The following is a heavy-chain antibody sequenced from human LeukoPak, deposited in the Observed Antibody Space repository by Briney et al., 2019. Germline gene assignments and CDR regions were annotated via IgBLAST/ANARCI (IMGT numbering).Heavy chain of an antibody. D-gene: IGHD1-26*01. CDR2: IWYDGSYK. CDR3: VRSVGATHPGDY. V-gene: IGHV3-33*01. CDR1: GFTFSTYA. J-gene: IGHJ4*02. Sequence: PGGSLRLSCVASGFTFSTYAMHWVRQAPGKGLEGVAVIWYDGSYKYYADSVKGRFSISRDNSKNTLFLQMNSLIAEDTAVYYCVRSVGATHPGDYWGQGTLVTVSS.